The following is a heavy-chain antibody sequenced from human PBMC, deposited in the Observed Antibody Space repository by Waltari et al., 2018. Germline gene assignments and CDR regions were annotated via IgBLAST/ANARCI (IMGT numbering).Heavy chain of an antibody. CDR1: GFTFRNYA. V-gene: IGHV3-30*01. D-gene: IGHD6-19*01. CDR2: ISFDGSGK. CDR3: ARDDAVAGEDF. Sequence: QVQLVESGGGVVQPGRSLRLYCAASGFTFRNYAMHWVRQAPGKGLEWVAFISFDGSGKNYAESVKGRFTISRDNSENTLYLQMNSLRGDDTAVYYCARDDAVAGEDFWGQGTLVTVSS. J-gene: IGHJ4*02.